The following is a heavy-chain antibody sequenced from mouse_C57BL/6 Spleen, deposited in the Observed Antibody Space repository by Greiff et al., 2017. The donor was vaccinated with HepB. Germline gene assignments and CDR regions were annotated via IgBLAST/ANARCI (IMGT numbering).Heavy chain of an antibody. CDR1: GYTFTSYT. V-gene: IGHV1-4*01. D-gene: IGHD1-1*01. Sequence: VQLQQSGAELARPGASVKMSCKASGYTFTSYTMHWVKQRPGQGLEWIGYINPSSGYTKYNQKFKDKATLTADKSSSTAYMQLSSLTSEDSAVYYCARGGYYGSSSKGAMDYWGQGTSVTVSS. CDR2: INPSSGYT. CDR3: ARGGYYGSSSKGAMDY. J-gene: IGHJ4*01.